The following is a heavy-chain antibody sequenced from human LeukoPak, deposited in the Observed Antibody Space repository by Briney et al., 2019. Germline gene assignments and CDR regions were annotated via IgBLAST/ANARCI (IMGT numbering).Heavy chain of an antibody. CDR3: ARQSVGATTHFDY. CDR1: GYSITSNW. CDR2: IYPGDSDT. J-gene: IGHJ4*02. Sequence: GESLKISCKGSGYSITSNWIAWVRQMPEKGLEWMGIIYPGDSDTRYSPSFQGQVTISADKSISTAYLQWSSLKASDTAMYYCARQSVGATTHFDYWGQGTLVTVSS. V-gene: IGHV5-51*01. D-gene: IGHD1-26*01.